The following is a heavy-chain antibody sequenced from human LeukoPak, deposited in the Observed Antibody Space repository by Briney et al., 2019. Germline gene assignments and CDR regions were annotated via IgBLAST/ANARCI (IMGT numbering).Heavy chain of an antibody. CDR2: IYYSGST. J-gene: IGHJ4*02. CDR1: GGSISSYY. Sequence: SESLCLTCTVSGGSISSYYWSWIRQPPGKGLEWVGYIYYSGSTNYNASLKSRVTISVDPSKNQFSLKLSSVTAADTAVYYCARHVKGATPLFYFDYWGQGTLVTVPS. V-gene: IGHV4-59*08. D-gene: IGHD1-26*01. CDR3: ARHVKGATPLFYFDY.